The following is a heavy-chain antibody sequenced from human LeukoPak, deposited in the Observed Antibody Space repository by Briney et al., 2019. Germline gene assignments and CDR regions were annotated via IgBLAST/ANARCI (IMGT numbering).Heavy chain of an antibody. D-gene: IGHD6-19*01. CDR2: INHSGST. CDR1: GGSFSGYY. J-gene: IGHJ6*03. Sequence: PSETLSPTCAVYGGSFSGYYWSWIRQPPGKGLEWIGEINHSGSTNYNPSLKSRVTISVDTSKNQFSLKLSSVTAADTAVYYCARGLAVAALRVNCYYYYMDVWGKGTTVTVSS. CDR3: ARGLAVAALRVNCYYYYMDV. V-gene: IGHV4-34*01.